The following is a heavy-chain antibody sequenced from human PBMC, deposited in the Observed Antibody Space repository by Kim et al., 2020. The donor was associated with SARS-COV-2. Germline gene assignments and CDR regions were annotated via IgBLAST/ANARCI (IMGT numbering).Heavy chain of an antibody. CDR3: ARHHEYCSGGSCYGAFDI. D-gene: IGHD2-15*01. CDR1: GFTFSDYY. J-gene: IGHJ3*02. Sequence: GGSLRLSCAASGFTFSDYYMSWIRQAPGKGLEWVSYISSSSSYTNYADSVKGRFTISRDNAKNSLYLQMNSLRAEDTAVYYCARHHEYCSGGSCYGAFDIWGQGTMVTVSS. V-gene: IGHV3-11*03. CDR2: ISSSSSYT.